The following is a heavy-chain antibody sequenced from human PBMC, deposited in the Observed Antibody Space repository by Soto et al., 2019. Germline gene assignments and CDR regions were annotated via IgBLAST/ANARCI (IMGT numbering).Heavy chain of an antibody. Sequence: QVQLVESGGGVVQPGRSLRLSCAASGFTFSSYGMHWVRQAPGKGLEWVAVISYDGSNKYYADSVKGRFTISRDNSKNTLYLQMNSLRAADTAVYYCAKDRTTVTTFLDYWGQGTLVTVSS. V-gene: IGHV3-30*18. CDR3: AKDRTTVTTFLDY. D-gene: IGHD4-17*01. CDR1: GFTFSSYG. J-gene: IGHJ4*02. CDR2: ISYDGSNK.